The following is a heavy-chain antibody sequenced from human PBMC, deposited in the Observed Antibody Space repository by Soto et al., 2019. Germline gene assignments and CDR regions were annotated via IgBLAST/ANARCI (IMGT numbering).Heavy chain of an antibody. Sequence: ASVKVSCKASGYTFTSYGISWVRQAPGQGLEWMGWISAYKGNTNYAQKLQGRVTRTTDTSTSTAYMELRSLRSDDTAVYYCARDGYCSGGSCYSRFPFGDDHWGQGTLVTDSS. CDR2: ISAYKGNT. CDR1: GYTFTSYG. CDR3: ARDGYCSGGSCYSRFPFGDDH. V-gene: IGHV1-18*01. J-gene: IGHJ4*02. D-gene: IGHD2-15*01.